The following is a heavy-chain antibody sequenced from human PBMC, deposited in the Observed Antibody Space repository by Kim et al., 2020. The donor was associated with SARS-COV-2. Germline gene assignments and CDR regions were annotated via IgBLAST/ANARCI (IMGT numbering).Heavy chain of an antibody. CDR3: AKDPVATMGEFDY. J-gene: IGHJ4*02. V-gene: IGHV3-30*18. D-gene: IGHD5-12*01. Sequence: GGSLRLSCAASGFTFSSYGMHWVRQAPGKGLEWVAVISYDGSNKYYADSVKGRFTISRDNSKNTLYLQMNSLRAEDTAVYYCAKDPVATMGEFDYWGQGTLVTVSS. CDR2: ISYDGSNK. CDR1: GFTFSSYG.